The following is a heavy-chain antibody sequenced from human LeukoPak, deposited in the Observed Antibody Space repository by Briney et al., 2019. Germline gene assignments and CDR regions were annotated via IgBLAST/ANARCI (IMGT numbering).Heavy chain of an antibody. V-gene: IGHV3-23*01. CDR2: ISGSGGST. CDR1: GFTFSSYG. CDR3: AKGLFSRSRVVVVLRDAFDI. D-gene: IGHD3-22*01. Sequence: QPGGTLRLSCAASGFTFSSYGMSWVRQAPGKGLEWVSAISGSGGSTYYADSVKGRFTISRDNSKNTLYLQMNSLRAEDTAVYYCAKGLFSRSRVVVVLRDAFDIWGQGTMVTVSS. J-gene: IGHJ3*02.